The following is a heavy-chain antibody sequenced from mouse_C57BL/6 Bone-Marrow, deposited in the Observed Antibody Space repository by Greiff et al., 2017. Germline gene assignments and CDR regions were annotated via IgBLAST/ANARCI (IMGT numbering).Heavy chain of an antibody. J-gene: IGHJ1*03. CDR3: ARTSTGYWYFDV. CDR2: IWSGGST. Sequence: HVQLQQSGPGLVQPSQSLSITCTVSGFSLTSYGVHWVRQSPGKGLEWLGVIWSGGSTDYNAAFISRLSISKDNSKSQVFSKMNSLQADDTAIYYCARTSTGYWYFDVWGTGTTVTVSS. V-gene: IGHV2-2*01. D-gene: IGHD6-1*01. CDR1: GFSLTSYG.